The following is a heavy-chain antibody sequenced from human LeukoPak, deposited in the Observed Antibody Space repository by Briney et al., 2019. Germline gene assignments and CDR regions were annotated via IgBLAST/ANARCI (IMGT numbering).Heavy chain of an antibody. CDR1: GFTFSSYG. CDR2: MRYDGSNK. V-gene: IGHV3-30*02. CDR3: AKEYAVVVVPAAIGFFDY. J-gene: IGHJ4*02. Sequence: PVGSLRLSCAASGFTFSSYGMHWVRQAPGKGLEGVAFMRYDGSNKYYADSVKGRFTISRDNSKNTLYLQMNILRAEDTAVYYCAKEYAVVVVPAAIGFFDYWGQGTLVTVSS. D-gene: IGHD2-2*02.